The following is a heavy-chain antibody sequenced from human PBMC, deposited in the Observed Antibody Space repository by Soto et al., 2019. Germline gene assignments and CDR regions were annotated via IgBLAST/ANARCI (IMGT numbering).Heavy chain of an antibody. J-gene: IGHJ4*02. D-gene: IGHD4-17*01. V-gene: IGHV4-39*01. CDR3: ARSMTTVTTLDY. Sequence: SETLSLTXTVSGGSISSSSYYWGWIRQPPGKGLEWIGSIYYSGSTYYNPSLKSRVTISVDTSKNQFSLKLSSVTAADTAVYYCARSMTTVTTLDYWGQGTLVTVSS. CDR1: GGSISSSSYY. CDR2: IYYSGST.